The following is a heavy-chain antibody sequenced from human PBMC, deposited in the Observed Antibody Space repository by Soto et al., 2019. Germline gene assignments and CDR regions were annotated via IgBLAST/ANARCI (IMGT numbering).Heavy chain of an antibody. D-gene: IGHD5-18*01. Sequence: GGSLRLSCAASRFTFSNYAMSWVRQAPGKGLEWVSTITDSGGRTYYADSVKGRCIISRDNSKNTLYLQLNSLRAEDTAVYYCAKGRGYTYGYPFDYWGQGTLVTVSS. V-gene: IGHV3-23*01. CDR3: AKGRGYTYGYPFDY. CDR1: RFTFSNYA. CDR2: ITDSGGRT. J-gene: IGHJ4*02.